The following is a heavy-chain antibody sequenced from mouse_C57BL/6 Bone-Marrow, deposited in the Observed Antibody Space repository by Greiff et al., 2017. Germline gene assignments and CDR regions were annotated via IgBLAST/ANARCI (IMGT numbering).Heavy chain of an antibody. D-gene: IGHD5-5*01. CDR3: TRFTTYMDD. Sequence: VHLVESGAELVRPGASVTLSCKASGYTFTDYEMHWVKQTPVHGLEWIGAIDPETGGTAYTQKFKGKAILTADKSSSTAYMELRSLTSEDSAVYYCTRFTTYMDDWGKGTSVTVSS. CDR2: IDPETGGT. CDR1: GYTFTDYE. V-gene: IGHV1-15*01. J-gene: IGHJ4*01.